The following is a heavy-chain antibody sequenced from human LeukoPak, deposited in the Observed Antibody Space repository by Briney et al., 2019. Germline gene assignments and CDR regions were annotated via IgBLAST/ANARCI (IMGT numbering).Heavy chain of an antibody. CDR3: ASGSGVLDAFDI. V-gene: IGHV4-61*01. D-gene: IGHD7-27*01. J-gene: IGHJ3*02. CDR2: IYYSGST. Sequence: SETLSLTCAVYGGSFSSSNYYWGWIRQPPGKGLEWIGYIYYSGSTNYNPSLKSRVTISVDTSKNQFSLKLSSVTAADTAVYYCASGSGVLDAFDIWGQGTMVTVSS. CDR1: GGSFSSSNYY.